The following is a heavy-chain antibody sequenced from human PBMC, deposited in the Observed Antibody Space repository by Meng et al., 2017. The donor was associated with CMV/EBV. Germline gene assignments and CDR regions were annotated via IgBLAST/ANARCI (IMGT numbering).Heavy chain of an antibody. CDR1: GFTFSSYA. CDR2: ISYDGSNK. Sequence: LTGAASGFTFSSYAMHWVRQAPGKGLEWVAVISYDGSNKYYADSVKGRFTISRDNSKNTLYLQMNSLRAEDTAVYYCARVIATADYWGQGTLVTVS. V-gene: IGHV3-30-3*01. D-gene: IGHD6-25*01. CDR3: ARVIATADY. J-gene: IGHJ4*02.